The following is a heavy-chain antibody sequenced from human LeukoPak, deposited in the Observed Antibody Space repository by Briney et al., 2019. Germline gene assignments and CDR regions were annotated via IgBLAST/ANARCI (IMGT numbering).Heavy chain of an antibody. CDR1: GGSFSGYY. Sequence: SETLSLTCAVYGGSFSGYYWSWIRQPPGKGLEWIGEINHSGSTNYNPSLKSRVTISVDKSKNQFSLKLSSVTAADTAVYYCARVGSLWFGEPILSNDAFDIWGQGTMVTVSS. J-gene: IGHJ3*02. CDR3: ARVGSLWFGEPILSNDAFDI. V-gene: IGHV4-34*01. CDR2: INHSGST. D-gene: IGHD3-10*01.